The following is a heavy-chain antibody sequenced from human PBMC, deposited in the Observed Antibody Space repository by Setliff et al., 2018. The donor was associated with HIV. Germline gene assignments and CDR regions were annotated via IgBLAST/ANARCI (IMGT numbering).Heavy chain of an antibody. V-gene: IGHV4-61*02. D-gene: IGHD6-13*01. CDR2: IYTSGST. Sequence: SETLSLTCTVSGDSISGGSSYWSWIRQPAGKGLEWIGRIYTSGSTNYNPSLKSRVTMSIDTSKNQISLKLNSVTAADTATYYCARSNPGITAGLLAYWGQGTLVTVSS. CDR1: GDSISGGSSY. CDR3: ARSNPGITAGLLAY. J-gene: IGHJ1*01.